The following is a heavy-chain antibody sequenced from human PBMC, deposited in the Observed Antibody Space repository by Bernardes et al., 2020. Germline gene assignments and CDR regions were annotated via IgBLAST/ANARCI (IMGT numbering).Heavy chain of an antibody. V-gene: IGHV1-8*01. Sequence: ASVKVSCKASGYTFTSYDINWVRQATGQGLEWMGWMDPNSGNAVYAQKFQGRLIMTRNTSITTAYMELSSLRSEDTAVYYCARGYGDYRSGWGQGTLVTVSS. D-gene: IGHD4-17*01. CDR3: ARGYGDYRSG. J-gene: IGHJ4*02. CDR2: MDPNSGNA. CDR1: GYTFTSYD.